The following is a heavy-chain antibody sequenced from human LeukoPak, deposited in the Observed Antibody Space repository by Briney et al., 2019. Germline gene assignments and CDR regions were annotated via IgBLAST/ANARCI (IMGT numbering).Heavy chain of an antibody. CDR1: GGTFSSYA. J-gene: IGHJ5*02. CDR2: IIPIFGTA. CDR3: ATVGYCSSTSCYKRRWFDP. V-gene: IGHV1-69*06. D-gene: IGHD2-2*02. Sequence: SVKVSCKASGGTFSSYAISWVRQAPGQGLEWMGGIIPIFGTANYAQKFQGRVTMTEDTSTDTAYMELSSLRSEDTAVYYCATVGYCSSTSCYKRRWFDPWGQGTLVTVSS.